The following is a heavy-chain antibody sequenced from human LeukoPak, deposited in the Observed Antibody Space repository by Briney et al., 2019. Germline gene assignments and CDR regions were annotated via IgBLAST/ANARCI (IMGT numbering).Heavy chain of an antibody. Sequence: PSETPSLTCTVTGGSVRSSTFYWGWLRQPPGKGLEYIGNIFWSGSTYYNPSLKSRVTISVDTSQNHFSLRLRSVTAADTAVYYCAKTGGATHYDEIWSGRTDAFDIWDQGTMATVSA. CDR2: IFWSGST. V-gene: IGHV4-39*02. D-gene: IGHD3-3*01. CDR3: AKTGGATHYDEIWSGRTDAFDI. J-gene: IGHJ3*02. CDR1: GGSVRSSTFY.